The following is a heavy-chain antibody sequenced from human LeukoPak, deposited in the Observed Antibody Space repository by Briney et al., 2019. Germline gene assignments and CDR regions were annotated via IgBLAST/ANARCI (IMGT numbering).Heavy chain of an antibody. CDR3: ARPLGITMIVVAPGDAFDI. V-gene: IGHV3-30-3*01. Sequence: GGSLRLSCAASGFNFSNYVMDWVRQAPGKGLEWLAIISHDGDQVDHTLSVKGRFTISRENSRNTLFLQMTSLRPEDTAVYYCARPLGITMIVVAPGDAFDIWGQGTMVTVSS. CDR2: ISHDGDQV. J-gene: IGHJ3*02. CDR1: GFNFSNYV. D-gene: IGHD3-22*01.